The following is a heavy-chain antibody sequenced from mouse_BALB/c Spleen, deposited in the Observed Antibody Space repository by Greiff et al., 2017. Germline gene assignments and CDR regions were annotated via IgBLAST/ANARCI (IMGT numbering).Heavy chain of an antibody. D-gene: IGHD1-1*01. V-gene: IGHV2-2*02. CDR1: GFSLTSYG. J-gene: IGHJ4*01. Sequence: QVQLKESGPGLVQPSQSLSITCTVSGFSLTSYGVHWVRQSPGKGLEWLGVIWSGGSTDYNAAFISRLSISKDNSKSQVFFKMNSLQANDTAIYYCARRRSDYYGSSYAMDYWGQGTSVTVSS. CDR3: ARRRSDYYGSSYAMDY. CDR2: IWSGGST.